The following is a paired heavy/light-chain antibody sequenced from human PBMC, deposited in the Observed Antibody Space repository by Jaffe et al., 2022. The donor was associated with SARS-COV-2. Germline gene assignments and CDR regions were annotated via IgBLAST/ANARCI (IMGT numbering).Heavy chain of an antibody. CDR2: ISYDGSNK. CDR3: AKDRAGSSSLNYYSYYGVDV. CDR1: GFTFSAYA. Sequence: QVQLVESGGGVVQPGRSLRLSCAASGFTFSAYAMHWVRQAPGKGLEWLAVISYDGSNKYYADSVKGRFTISRDDSKNTLDLQMNSLRAEDTAVYYCAKDRAGSSSLNYYSYYGVDVWGQGTTVTV. D-gene: IGHD6-6*01. J-gene: IGHJ6*02. V-gene: IGHV3-30*18.
Light chain of an antibody. CDR2: DAT. CDR3: QQYGNFPLT. Sequence: DIRVTQSPSSLSASVGDRVTITCQASQDITNYLNWYQQRPGKAPKLLIYDATHLEAGVPSRFSGSGSTTDFTFTISSLQPEDIATYYCQQYGNFPLTFGGGTKVEIK. CDR1: QDITNY. V-gene: IGKV1-33*01. J-gene: IGKJ4*01.